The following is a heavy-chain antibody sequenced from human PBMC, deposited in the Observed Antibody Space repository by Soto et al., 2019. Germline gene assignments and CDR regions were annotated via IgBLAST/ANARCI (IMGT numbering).Heavy chain of an antibody. CDR1: GGSISSSSYY. J-gene: IGHJ4*02. V-gene: IGHV4-39*07. CDR3: ARRSYGSGSYYIDY. Sequence: SETLSLTCTVSGGSISSSSYYWGWIRQPPGKGLEWIGSIYYSGSTYYNPSLKSRVTISVDTSKNQFSLKLSSVTAADTAVYYCARRSYGSGSYYIDYWGQGTLVTDSS. CDR2: IYYSGST. D-gene: IGHD3-10*01.